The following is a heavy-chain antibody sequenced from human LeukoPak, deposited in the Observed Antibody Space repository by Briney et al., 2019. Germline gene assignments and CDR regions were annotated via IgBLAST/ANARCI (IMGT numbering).Heavy chain of an antibody. J-gene: IGHJ4*03. CDR3: ARGPTISETGYFDY. CDR2: INHRGDT. Sequence: LETLSLTCAVYGGSFSSYYWSWIRQSPGKGLEWIAEINHRGDTNYNPSVKSRVTISVDTSKNQFSLKVTSLTAADTAVYYCARGPTISETGYFDYWGQGTLVTVSS. CDR1: GGSFSSYY. V-gene: IGHV4-34*01. D-gene: IGHD1-1*01.